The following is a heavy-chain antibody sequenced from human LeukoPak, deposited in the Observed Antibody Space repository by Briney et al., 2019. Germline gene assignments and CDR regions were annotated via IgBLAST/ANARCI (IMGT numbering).Heavy chain of an antibody. CDR2: ISSSSSTI. CDR1: GFTFSDYY. V-gene: IGHV3-11*04. Sequence: GGSLRLSCAASGFTFSDYYMSWTRQAPGKGLEWVSYISSSSSTIYYADSVKGRFTISRDNAKNSLYLQMNSLRAEDTAVYYCARVPSRDIVVVPAAPLNYWGQGTLVTVSS. CDR3: ARVPSRDIVVVPAAPLNY. J-gene: IGHJ4*02. D-gene: IGHD2-2*01.